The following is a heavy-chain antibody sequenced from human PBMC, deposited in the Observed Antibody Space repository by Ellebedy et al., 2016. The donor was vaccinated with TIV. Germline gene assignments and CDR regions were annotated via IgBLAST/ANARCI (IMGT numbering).Heavy chain of an antibody. CDR3: AKDRDITYFYYYLP. J-gene: IGHJ5*02. V-gene: IGHV3-30*18. D-gene: IGHD2/OR15-2a*01. Sequence: GESLKISCAASGFSFTSYGMHWVRQAPGGGLEWVALISYGGDNRYYAESVKGRFTISRDTSNSTLYLQMNSLRPDDTAVYYCAKDRDITYFYYYLPWGQGTLVTVSS. CDR2: ISYGGDNR. CDR1: GFSFTSYG.